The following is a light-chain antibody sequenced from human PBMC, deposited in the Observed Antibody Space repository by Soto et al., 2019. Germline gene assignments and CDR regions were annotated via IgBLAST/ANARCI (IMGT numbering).Light chain of an antibody. CDR1: QGIRSW. CDR3: QQANSFPIT. V-gene: IGKV1-12*01. J-gene: IGKJ5*01. CDR2: AAS. Sequence: DIQMTQSPSSVSASVGDRVTITCRASQGIRSWLAWYQQKPGKAPKLLIYAASSLQSGVPSRFSGSGSGTDCTLTISSLQPEEFATYYCQQANSFPITFGQGTRLEIK.